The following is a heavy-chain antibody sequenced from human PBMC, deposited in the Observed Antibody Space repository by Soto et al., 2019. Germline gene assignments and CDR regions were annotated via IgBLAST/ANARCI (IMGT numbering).Heavy chain of an antibody. J-gene: IGHJ5*02. D-gene: IGHD1-1*01. Sequence: SCIRQTQGKGLDWIGQICYSGSTTYNPSLKSRVTISVDTSKNQFSLKLSSVTAADTAVYYCARAVHSPPTFFAPRRQGTPVTVFS. CDR3: ARAVHSPPTFFAP. CDR2: ICYSGST. V-gene: IGHV4-59*01.